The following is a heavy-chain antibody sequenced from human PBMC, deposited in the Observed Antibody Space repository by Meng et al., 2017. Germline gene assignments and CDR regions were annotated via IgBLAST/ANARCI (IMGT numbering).Heavy chain of an antibody. CDR2: ISYDGSNK. CDR1: GFTFSSYA. J-gene: IGHJ3*02. CDR3: VSPRGPETDYYDTGFDI. Sequence: GESLKISCAASGFTFSSYAMHWVRQAPGKGLEWVAVISYDGSNKYYADSVKGRFTISRDNSKNTLYLQMNSLRAEDTAVYYCVSPRGPETDYYDTGFDIWGQGTMVTVSS. D-gene: IGHD3-22*01. V-gene: IGHV3-30*04.